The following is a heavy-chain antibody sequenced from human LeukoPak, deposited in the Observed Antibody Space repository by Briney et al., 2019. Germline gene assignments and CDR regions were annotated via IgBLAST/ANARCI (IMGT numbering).Heavy chain of an antibody. V-gene: IGHV3-48*01. D-gene: IGHD3-22*01. CDR2: ISSSSSTI. J-gene: IGHJ4*02. CDR3: ARDFSDDSSGYYGELDY. CDR1: GFTFSTYS. Sequence: GGSLRLSCAASGFTFSTYSMNWVRQAPGKGLEWVSYISSSSSTIYYADSVKGRFTIPRDNAKNPLYLQMNSLRAEDTAVYYCARDFSDDSSGYYGELDYWGQGTLVTVSS.